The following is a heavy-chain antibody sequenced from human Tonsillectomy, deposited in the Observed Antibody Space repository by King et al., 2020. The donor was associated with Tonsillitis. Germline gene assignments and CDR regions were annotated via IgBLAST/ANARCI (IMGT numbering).Heavy chain of an antibody. V-gene: IGHV1-46*01. J-gene: IGHJ5*02. CDR2: INPSGGST. D-gene: IGHD3-22*01. CDR3: ARDVAHITMIVVVNSEYNWLDP. Sequence: QLVQSGAEVKKPGASVKVSCKASGYTFTSYYMHWVRQAPGQGLEWMGIINPSGGSTSYAQKFQGRVSMTRDTSTSTVYMEVSSLRSEDTAVYYCARDVAHITMIVVVNSEYNWLDPWGQGTLVTVSS. CDR1: GYTFTSYY.